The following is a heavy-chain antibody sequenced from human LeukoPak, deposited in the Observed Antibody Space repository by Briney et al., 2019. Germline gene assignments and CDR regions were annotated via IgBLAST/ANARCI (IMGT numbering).Heavy chain of an antibody. D-gene: IGHD2-15*01. CDR2: INHSGST. J-gene: IGHJ2*01. CDR1: GGSFSGYY. V-gene: IGHV4-34*01. CDR3: ARRRVVVLAATVPSLKRYWYFDL. Sequence: PSETLSLTXAVYGGSFSGYYWSWIRQPPGKGLEWIGEINHSGSTNYNPSLKSRVTISVDTSKNQFSLKLSSVTAADTAVYYCARRRVVVLAATVPSLKRYWYFDLWGRGTLVTVSS.